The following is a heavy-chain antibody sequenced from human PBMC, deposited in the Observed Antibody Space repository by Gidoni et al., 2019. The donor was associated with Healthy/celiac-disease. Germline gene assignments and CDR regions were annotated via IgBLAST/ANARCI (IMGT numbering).Heavy chain of an antibody. D-gene: IGHD6-19*01. J-gene: IGHJ4*02. V-gene: IGHV4-39*01. Sequence: QLQLQESGPGLVKPSETLSLTCTVSGGSISSSSYYWGWIRPPPGKGLEWIGSIYYIGSTSYNPSLKRRVTISVDTSKNQFSLKLSTGTAADTAVYYCARRASSSGWYRPNNFDYWGQGTLVTVSS. CDR3: ARRASSSGWYRPNNFDY. CDR1: GGSISSSSYY. CDR2: IYYIGST.